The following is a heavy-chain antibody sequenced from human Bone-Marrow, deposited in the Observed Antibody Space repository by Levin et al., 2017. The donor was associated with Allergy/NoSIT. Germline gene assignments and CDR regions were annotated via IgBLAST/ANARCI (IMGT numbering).Heavy chain of an antibody. CDR2: IKSKTNGGTV. Sequence: SCAASGFTFSDAWMTWFRQIPGKGLEWVGRIKSKTNGGTVDYAAPVKGRFTISKDDSKNTVSLQMNSLKTEDTAIYYCVRGVPSHWDDAFEIWGQGTVVTVSS. CDR1: GFTFSDAW. V-gene: IGHV3-15*01. J-gene: IGHJ3*02. CDR3: VRGVPSHWDDAFEI. D-gene: IGHD2-2*01.